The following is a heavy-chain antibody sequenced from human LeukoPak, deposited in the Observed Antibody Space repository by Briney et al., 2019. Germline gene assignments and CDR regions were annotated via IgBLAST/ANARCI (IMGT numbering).Heavy chain of an antibody. Sequence: LRASVKVSCKASGGTFSSYAISWVRQAPGQGLEWMGGIIPIFGTANYAQKFRGRVTITTDESTSTAYMELSSLRSEDTAVYYCAGNYDFWSGLDYWGQGTLVTVSS. J-gene: IGHJ4*02. D-gene: IGHD3-3*01. CDR1: GGTFSSYA. CDR3: AGNYDFWSGLDY. CDR2: IIPIFGTA. V-gene: IGHV1-69*05.